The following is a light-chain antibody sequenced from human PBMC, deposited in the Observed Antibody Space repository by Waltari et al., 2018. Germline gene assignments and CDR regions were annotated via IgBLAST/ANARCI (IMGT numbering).Light chain of an antibody. CDR2: AAS. CDR1: QSVAFS. J-gene: IGKJ2*02. V-gene: IGKV3-15*01. Sequence: EIVMTQSPATLSVSPGESATLSCRASQSVAFSLAGYHQKPGQAPRLLIYAASTRDTGIPARFSGSGSGTEFTLTISRLQSEDFAVYYCQQYNNWPPGTFGQGTRLEIK. CDR3: QQYNNWPPGT.